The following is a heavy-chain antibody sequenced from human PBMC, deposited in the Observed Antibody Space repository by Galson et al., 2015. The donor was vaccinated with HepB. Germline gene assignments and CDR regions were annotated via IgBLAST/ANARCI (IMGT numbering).Heavy chain of an antibody. Sequence: SLRLSCAASGFTFSSYGMHWVRQAPGKGLEWVAVIWYDGSNKYYADSVKGRFTISRDNSKNTLYLQMNSLRAEDTAVYYCAIDKPAYYDMLTGYYGGMDVWGQGTTVTVSS. CDR2: IWYDGSNK. J-gene: IGHJ6*02. CDR3: AIDKPAYYDMLTGYYGGMDV. V-gene: IGHV3-33*01. D-gene: IGHD3-9*01. CDR1: GFTFSSYG.